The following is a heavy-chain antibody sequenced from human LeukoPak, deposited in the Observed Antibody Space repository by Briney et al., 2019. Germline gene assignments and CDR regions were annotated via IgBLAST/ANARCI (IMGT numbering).Heavy chain of an antibody. CDR3: ARGRYGDLFDY. V-gene: IGHV3-21*01. Sequence: GGSLRLSCAASGFTFSSYSMIWVCQAPGKGLEWVSSISSTSNYIYYADSVKGRFTISRDNAKNSLYLQMNSLRAEDTAVYYCARGRYGDLFDYWGQGTLVTVSS. J-gene: IGHJ4*02. CDR1: GFTFSSYS. D-gene: IGHD4-17*01. CDR2: ISSTSNYI.